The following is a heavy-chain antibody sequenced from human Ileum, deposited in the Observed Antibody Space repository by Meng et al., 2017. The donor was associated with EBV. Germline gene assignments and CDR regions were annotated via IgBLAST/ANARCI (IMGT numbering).Heavy chain of an antibody. V-gene: IGHV3-15*01. CDR2: IKSTTDGGTT. CDR1: GFTVRNAW. D-gene: IGHD2-15*01. CDR3: EGWRY. Sequence: EGQVVGCGGDLVKPGGSLRLSCAASGFTVRNAWMTWVRQAPGKGLEWVCRIKSTTDGGTTDYAAPVKGRFTISRDDSKNTLFLQMDSLKTEDTAVYYCEGWRYWGQGTLVTVSS. J-gene: IGHJ4*02.